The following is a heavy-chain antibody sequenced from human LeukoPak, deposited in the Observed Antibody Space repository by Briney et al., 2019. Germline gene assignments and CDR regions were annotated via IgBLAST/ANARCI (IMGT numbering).Heavy chain of an antibody. CDR2: INHSGST. V-gene: IGHV4-34*01. D-gene: IGHD3-22*01. Sequence: PSETLPLTCAVYGGSFSGYYWSWIRQPPGKGLEWIGEINHSGSTNYNPSLKSRVTISVDTSKNQFSLKLSSVTAADTAVYYCARSYSPYYYDSSGHPYFDYWGQGTLVTVSP. CDR1: GGSFSGYY. J-gene: IGHJ4*02. CDR3: ARSYSPYYYDSSGHPYFDY.